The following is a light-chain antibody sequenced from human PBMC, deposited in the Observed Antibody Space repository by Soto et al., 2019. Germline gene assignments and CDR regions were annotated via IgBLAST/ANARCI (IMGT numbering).Light chain of an antibody. CDR2: ENT. V-gene: IGLV1-40*01. CDR3: QSYDSGLSGWL. CDR1: SSNIGAVFD. J-gene: IGLJ2*01. Sequence: QPVLTQPPSVSGAPGQRVTISCTGSSSNIGAVFDVHWYQQVPGTAPKLLIYENTKRPSGVPDRFSGSKSGTSASLAITGLQAEDEADSYCQSYDSGLSGWLFGGGTKLTVL.